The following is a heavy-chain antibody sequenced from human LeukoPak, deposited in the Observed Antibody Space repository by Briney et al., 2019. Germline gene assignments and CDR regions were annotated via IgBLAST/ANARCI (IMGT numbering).Heavy chain of an antibody. V-gene: IGHV3-30*04. J-gene: IGHJ6*04. Sequence: GGSLRLSCAASGFTFSSYAMHWVRQAPGKGLEWVAVISYDGSNKYYADSVKGRFTISRDNSKSTLYLQMNSLRAEDTAVYYCARELRATVTNYYYHGMDVWGKGTTVTVSS. CDR3: ARELRATVTNYYYHGMDV. D-gene: IGHD4-17*01. CDR2: ISYDGSNK. CDR1: GFTFSSYA.